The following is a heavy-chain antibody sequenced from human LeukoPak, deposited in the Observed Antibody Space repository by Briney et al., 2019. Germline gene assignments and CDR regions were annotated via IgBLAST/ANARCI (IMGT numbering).Heavy chain of an antibody. CDR3: AREDPAVTFDY. V-gene: IGHV4-59*01. Sequence: PSETLFLTCTVSGGSISSYYWSWIRQPPGKGLEWIGYIYYSGSTNYNPSLKSRVTISVDTSKNQFSLKLSSVTAADTAVYYCAREDPAVTFDYWGQGTLVTVSS. CDR1: GGSISSYY. D-gene: IGHD4-17*01. J-gene: IGHJ4*02. CDR2: IYYSGST.